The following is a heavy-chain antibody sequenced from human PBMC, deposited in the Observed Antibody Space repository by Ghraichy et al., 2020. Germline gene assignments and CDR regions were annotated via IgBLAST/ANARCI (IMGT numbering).Heavy chain of an antibody. CDR2: VSGSSSSV. J-gene: IGHJ4*02. V-gene: IGHV3-48*02. CDR3: ARDAKSSAWGFDY. D-gene: IGHD6-19*01. Sequence: VSYVSGSSSSVYYADSVKGRFTISRDNAKNSLYLQMDSLRDEDTAVYYCARDAKSSAWGFDYWGQ.